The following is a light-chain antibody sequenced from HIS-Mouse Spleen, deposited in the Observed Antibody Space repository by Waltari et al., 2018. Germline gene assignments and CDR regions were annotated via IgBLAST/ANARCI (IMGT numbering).Light chain of an antibody. CDR2: EDS. CDR1: ALPNKY. CDR3: YSTDSSGNHRV. Sequence: SYELTQPPSVSVSPGQTARITGSGDALPNKYACWYQQKSGQAPVLVIYEDSKRPSGIPERFSGSSSGTMATLTISGAQVEDEADYYCYSTDSSGNHRVFGGGTKLTVL. V-gene: IGLV3-10*01. J-gene: IGLJ2*01.